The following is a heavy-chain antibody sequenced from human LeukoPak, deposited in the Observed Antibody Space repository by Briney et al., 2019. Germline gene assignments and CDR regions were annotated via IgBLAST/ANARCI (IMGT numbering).Heavy chain of an antibody. CDR3: ASDPPYTSSSAW. Sequence: SVRVSCKASGFTFTSTAVQWVRQARGQRLEWIGWILVGSGNTNYAQMFQERVTLTWDVSTSTAYMVLSSLRSEDTAIYYCASDPPYTSSSAWWGQGTLVTVSS. CDR2: ILVGSGNT. J-gene: IGHJ4*02. V-gene: IGHV1-58*01. D-gene: IGHD2-2*01. CDR1: GFTFTSTA.